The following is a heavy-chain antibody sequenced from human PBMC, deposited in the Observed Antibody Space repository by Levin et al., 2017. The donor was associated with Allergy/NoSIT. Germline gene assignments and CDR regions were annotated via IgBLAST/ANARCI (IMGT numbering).Heavy chain of an antibody. V-gene: IGHV2-70*04. CDR2: IDWDDDK. J-gene: IGHJ4*02. CDR3: ARHLIAVADYYFDY. Sequence: SQTLSLTCTFSGFSLSTSGMRVSWIRQPPGKALEWLARIDWDDDKFYSTSLKTRLTISKDTSKNQVVLTMTNMNPVDTATYYCARHLIAVADYYFDYWGQGTLVTVSS. CDR1: GFSLSTSGMR. D-gene: IGHD6-19*01.